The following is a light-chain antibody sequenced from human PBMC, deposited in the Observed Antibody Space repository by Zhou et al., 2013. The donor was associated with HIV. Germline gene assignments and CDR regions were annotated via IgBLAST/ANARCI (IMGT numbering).Light chain of an antibody. CDR2: GAT. V-gene: IGKV3-20*01. Sequence: EVVLTQSPGTLSLSPGERATLSCKASESVNSMYLAWYQQKPGQSPRLLIYGATRRATGIPDRISGSGSGTDFTLAISSLQSEDFAVYYCQQYYNWPYTFGQGTKLEIK. J-gene: IGKJ2*01. CDR3: QQYYNWPYT. CDR1: ESVNSMY.